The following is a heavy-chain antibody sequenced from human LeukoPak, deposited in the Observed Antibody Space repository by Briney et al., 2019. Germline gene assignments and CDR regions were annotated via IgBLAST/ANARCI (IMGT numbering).Heavy chain of an antibody. J-gene: IGHJ6*03. CDR3: ARGRLAFYYYYMDA. CDR2: ISSSSSYI. Sequence: GSLRLSCAASGFTFSSYSMNWVRQAPGKGLEWVSSISSSSSYIYYADSVKGRFAISRDNAKNSLYLQMNSLRAEDTAVYYCARGRLAFYYYYMDAWGKGTTVTVSS. V-gene: IGHV3-21*01. CDR1: GFTFSSYS.